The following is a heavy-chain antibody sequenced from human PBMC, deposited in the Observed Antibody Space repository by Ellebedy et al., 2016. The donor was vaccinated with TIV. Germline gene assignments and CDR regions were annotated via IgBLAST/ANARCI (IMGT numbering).Heavy chain of an antibody. CDR1: DGPFGDYS. CDR2: IGHGGFT. CDR3: ASSPSRYSRGYAFDS. D-gene: IGHD5-12*01. J-gene: IGHJ5*01. V-gene: IGHV4-34*01. Sequence: MPSETLSLTCGVKDGPFGDYSSAWIRQTPGSGLEWIGEIGHGGFTTYNPSLKSRVTISADTSKKQFSLDLTSVTAADTAMYYWASSPSRYSRGYAFDSWGQGTLVAVSS.